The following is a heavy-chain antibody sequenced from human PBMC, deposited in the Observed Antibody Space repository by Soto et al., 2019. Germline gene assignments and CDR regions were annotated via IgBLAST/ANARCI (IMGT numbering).Heavy chain of an antibody. V-gene: IGHV4-59*01. CDR2: IYYSGST. CDR3: ARDRATYYYDSGGFGWFDP. Sequence: KPSETLSLTCTVSGGSISSYYWSWIRQPPGKGLEWIGYIYYSGSTNYNPSLKSRVTISVDTSKNQFSLKLSSVTAADTAVYYCARDRATYYYDSGGFGWFDPWGQGTLVTVSS. D-gene: IGHD3-22*01. J-gene: IGHJ5*02. CDR1: GGSISSYY.